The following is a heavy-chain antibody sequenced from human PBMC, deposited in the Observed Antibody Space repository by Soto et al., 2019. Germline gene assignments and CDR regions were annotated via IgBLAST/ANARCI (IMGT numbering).Heavy chain of an antibody. CDR3: ARDSGYGHFDY. V-gene: IGHV4-31*03. D-gene: IGHD5-12*01. J-gene: IGHJ4*02. Sequence: QVQLQESGPGLVKTSQTLSLTCTVSGGSISSGGYYWSWIRQHPGKGLEWIGYMYYSGSTYYNPSLKRRATISADTCKNQFSLKLSSVTAADTAVYYCARDSGYGHFDYWGQGTLVTVSS. CDR2: MYYSGST. CDR1: GGSISSGGYY.